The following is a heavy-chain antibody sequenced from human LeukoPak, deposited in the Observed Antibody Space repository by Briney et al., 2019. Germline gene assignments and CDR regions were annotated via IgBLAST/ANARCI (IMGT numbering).Heavy chain of an antibody. CDR2: IYYSGST. J-gene: IGHJ4*02. CDR1: GGSISSYY. D-gene: IGHD6-13*01. Sequence: TSETLSLTCTVSGGSISSYYWSWIRQPPGKGLEWIGYIYYSGSTNYNPSLKSRVTISVDTSKNQFSLKLSSVTAADTAVYYCARGWQQLGYFDYWGQGTLVTVSS. CDR3: ARGWQQLGYFDY. V-gene: IGHV4-59*12.